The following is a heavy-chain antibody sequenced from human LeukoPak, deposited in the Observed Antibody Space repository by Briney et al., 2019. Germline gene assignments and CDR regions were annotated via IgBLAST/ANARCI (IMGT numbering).Heavy chain of an antibody. D-gene: IGHD4/OR15-4a*01. CDR3: ARDFSGASRIDY. CDR1: GFTFSSYA. J-gene: IGHJ4*02. CDR2: IALDAYRE. Sequence: SGGSLRLSCAASGFTFSSYAMHWVRQAPGKGLEWVAVIALDAYREYHADSVKGRFTISRDNSKNTLYLQMNSLRAEDTAVYYCARDFSGASRIDYWGQGTLVTVSS. V-gene: IGHV3-30-3*01.